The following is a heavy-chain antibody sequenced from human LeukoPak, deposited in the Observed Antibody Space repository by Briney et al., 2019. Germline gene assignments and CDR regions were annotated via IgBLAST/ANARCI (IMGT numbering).Heavy chain of an antibody. J-gene: IGHJ4*02. Sequence: GASVKVSCKASGYTFTSYYMHWVRQAPGQGLEWVGIINPSGGSTSYAQKFQGRVTMTRDTSTSTVYMELSSLRSEDTAVYYCARSRGRWLYIPSAVGPFDYWGQGTLVTVSS. V-gene: IGHV1-46*01. CDR3: ARSRGRWLYIPSAVGPFDY. CDR1: GYTFTSYY. D-gene: IGHD5-24*01. CDR2: INPSGGST.